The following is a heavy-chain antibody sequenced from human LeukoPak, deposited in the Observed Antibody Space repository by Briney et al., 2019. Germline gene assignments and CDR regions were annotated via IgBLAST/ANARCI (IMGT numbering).Heavy chain of an antibody. D-gene: IGHD3-9*01. Sequence: PSQTLSLTCAVSGGSISSGGYSWSWIRQPPGKGLEWIGYIYYSGSTYYNPSLKSRVTISVDTSKNQFSLKLSSVTAADTAVYYCARETYYDIWSYYYYMDVWGKGTTVTVSS. J-gene: IGHJ6*03. CDR3: ARETYYDIWSYYYYMDV. CDR2: IYYSGST. CDR1: GGSISSGGYS. V-gene: IGHV4-30-4*07.